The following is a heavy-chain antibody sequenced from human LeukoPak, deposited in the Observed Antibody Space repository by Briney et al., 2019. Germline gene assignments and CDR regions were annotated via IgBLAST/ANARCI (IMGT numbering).Heavy chain of an antibody. Sequence: ASVKVPCKASGYTFTSYYMHWVRQAPGQGLEWMGWINPNSGGTNYAQKFQGWVTMTRDMSISTAYMELSRLRSDDTAVYYCARDLGRAAGDDYYYYYGMDVWGQGTTVTVSS. CDR2: INPNSGGT. J-gene: IGHJ6*02. D-gene: IGHD6-13*01. CDR1: GYTFTSYY. CDR3: ARDLGRAAGDDYYYYYGMDV. V-gene: IGHV1-2*04.